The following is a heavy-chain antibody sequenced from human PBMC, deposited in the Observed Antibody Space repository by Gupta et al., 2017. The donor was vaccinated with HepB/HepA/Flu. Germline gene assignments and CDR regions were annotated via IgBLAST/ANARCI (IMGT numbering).Heavy chain of an antibody. CDR3: ARDNYGDYDYYYYYMDV. D-gene: IGHD4-17*01. CDR2: INPNSGGT. CDR1: GYTFTGYY. V-gene: IGHV1-2*02. Sequence: QVQLVQSGAEVTKPGASVKVSCKASGYTFTGYYMHWVRQAPGQGLEWMGWINPNSGGTNYAQKFQGRVTMTRDTSISTAYMELSRLRSDDTAVYYCARDNYGDYDYYYYYMDVWGKGTTVTVSS. J-gene: IGHJ6*03.